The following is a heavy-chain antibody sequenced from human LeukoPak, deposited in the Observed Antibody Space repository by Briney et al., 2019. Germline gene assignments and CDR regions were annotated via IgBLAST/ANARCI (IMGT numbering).Heavy chain of an antibody. D-gene: IGHD6-19*01. CDR1: GFTFNTYA. Sequence: PGGSLRLSCAASGFTFNTYAVYWVRQARGKGLGWVSGIFGSGGSAHYADSVKGRFTISRDNSKNTVYLQMNSLRAEDTAVYYCAKTTTGYSSGRYPGWPADYWGQGALVTVSS. CDR3: AKTTTGYSSGRYPGWPADY. CDR2: IFGSGGSA. J-gene: IGHJ4*02. V-gene: IGHV3-23*01.